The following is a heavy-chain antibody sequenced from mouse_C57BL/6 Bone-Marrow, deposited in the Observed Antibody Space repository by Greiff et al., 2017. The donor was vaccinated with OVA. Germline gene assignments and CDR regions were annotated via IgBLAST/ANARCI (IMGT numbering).Heavy chain of an antibody. Sequence: QVQLQQPGAELVKPGASVKLSCKASGYTFTSYWMKWVKQRPGQGLEWIGEIDPSDSYTNYNQKFKGKATLTVETSSSTAYMQLSSLTSEDSAVYYCARDSNYEGFAYWGQGTLVTVSA. V-gene: IGHV1-50*01. J-gene: IGHJ3*01. CDR3: ARDSNYEGFAY. CDR2: IDPSDSYT. CDR1: GYTFTSYW. D-gene: IGHD2-5*01.